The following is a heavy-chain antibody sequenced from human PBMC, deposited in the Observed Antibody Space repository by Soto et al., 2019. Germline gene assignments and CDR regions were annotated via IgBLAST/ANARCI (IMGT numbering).Heavy chain of an antibody. CDR1: GYSFTSYW. CDR3: ASPVAGTGHYYYYYGIDV. J-gene: IGHJ6*02. Sequence: PGESLKISCKGSGYSFTSYWISWLRQLTGKGLEWMGRLDPSDSYTNYRPAFQGHVTISAAKSISTAYLQWSSLKASDTALYYCASPVAGTGHYYYYYGIDVGGQGTTVTVCS. V-gene: IGHV5-10-1*01. CDR2: LDPSDSYT. D-gene: IGHD6-19*01.